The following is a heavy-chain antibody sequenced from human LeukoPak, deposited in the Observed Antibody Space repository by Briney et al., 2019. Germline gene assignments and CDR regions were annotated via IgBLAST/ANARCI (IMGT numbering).Heavy chain of an antibody. D-gene: IGHD5-12*01. CDR2: INHSGST. CDR3: ARGTYIVATIRRGYYYYGMDV. Sequence: PSETLSLTCAVYGGSFSGYYWSWIRQPPGKGLEWTGEINHSGSTNYNPSLKSRVTISVDTSKNQFSLKLSSVTAADTAVYYCARGTYIVATIRRGYYYYGMDVWGQGTTVTVSS. J-gene: IGHJ6*02. V-gene: IGHV4-34*01. CDR1: GGSFSGYY.